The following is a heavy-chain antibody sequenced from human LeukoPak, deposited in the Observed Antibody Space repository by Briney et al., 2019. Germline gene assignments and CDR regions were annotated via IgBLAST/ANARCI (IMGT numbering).Heavy chain of an antibody. D-gene: IGHD4-17*01. V-gene: IGHV3-66*01. CDR1: GFTGSSNY. CDR3: ARMVYGDYVLGSLNHWYER. CDR2: IYSGGST. Sequence: AGSLTRSCAASGFTGSSNYMSWVRQAPGHELKWVSVIYSGGSTYYADSVKGRFTISRDNSKNTLYLQMNSLRAEDTAVYYCARMVYGDYVLGSLNHWYERWGQGTLVTVS. J-gene: IGHJ5*02.